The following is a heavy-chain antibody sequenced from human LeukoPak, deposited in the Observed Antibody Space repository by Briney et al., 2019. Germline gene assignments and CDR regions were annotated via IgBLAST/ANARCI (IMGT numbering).Heavy chain of an antibody. CDR2: INHSGST. CDR3: ARGLFSPLAYDFWSGYYHYFDY. Sequence: PSETLSLTCAVYGGSFSGYYWSWIRQPPGKGLEWIGEINHSGSTNYNPSLKSRVTISVDTSKNQFSLKLSSVTAADTAVYYCARGLFSPLAYDFWSGYYHYFDYWGQGTLVTVSS. D-gene: IGHD3-3*01. V-gene: IGHV4-34*01. J-gene: IGHJ4*02. CDR1: GGSFSGYY.